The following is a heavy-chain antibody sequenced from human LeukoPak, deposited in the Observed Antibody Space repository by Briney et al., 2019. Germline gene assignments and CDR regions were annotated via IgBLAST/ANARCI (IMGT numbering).Heavy chain of an antibody. CDR2: ISHSGST. D-gene: IGHD3-16*01. Sequence: SETLSLTCAVYGGSFSGYYWSWIRQPPGKGLEWIGEISHSGSTNYNPSLKSRVTISVDTSKNQFSLKLRSVTAADTAVYYCARIRYYDYIWGSSYTSAFDYWGQGILVTVSS. V-gene: IGHV4-34*01. CDR3: ARIRYYDYIWGSSYTSAFDY. CDR1: GGSFSGYY. J-gene: IGHJ4*02.